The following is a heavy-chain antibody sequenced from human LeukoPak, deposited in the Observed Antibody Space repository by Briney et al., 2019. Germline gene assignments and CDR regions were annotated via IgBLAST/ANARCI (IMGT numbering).Heavy chain of an antibody. CDR3: ARDPLTGSYGVNWLDP. V-gene: IGHV1-18*04. Sequence: ASVKVSCKASGYTFTGYYMHWVRQAPGQGLEWMGWISAYNGNTNYAQKLQGRVTMTTDTSTSTAYMELRSLRSDDTAVYYCARDPLTGSYGVNWLDPWGQGTLVTVSS. CDR2: ISAYNGNT. D-gene: IGHD1-26*01. CDR1: GYTFTGYY. J-gene: IGHJ5*02.